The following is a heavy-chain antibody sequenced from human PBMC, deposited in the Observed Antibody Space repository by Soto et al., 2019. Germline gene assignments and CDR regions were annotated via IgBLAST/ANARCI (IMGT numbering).Heavy chain of an antibody. CDR3: ARHPGMITFGGVIVIPHYFDY. Sequence: SETLSLTCTVSGCSISSSSYYWGWIRQPPGKGLEWIGSIYYSGSTYYNPSLKSRVTISVDTSKNQFSLKLSSVTAADTAVYYCARHPGMITFGGVIVIPHYFDYWGQGTLVTVSS. CDR1: GCSISSSSYY. CDR2: IYYSGST. D-gene: IGHD3-16*02. J-gene: IGHJ4*02. V-gene: IGHV4-39*01.